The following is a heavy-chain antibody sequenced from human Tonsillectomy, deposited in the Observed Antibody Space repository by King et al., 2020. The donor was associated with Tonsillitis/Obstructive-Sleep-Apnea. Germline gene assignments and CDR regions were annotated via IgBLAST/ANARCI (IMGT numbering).Heavy chain of an antibody. CDR3: AKVVKAYDFWRGYAPGQSYYFDY. Sequence: EVQLVESGGGLVQPGGSLRLSCAASGFTSSSYAMSWVRQAPGRGLEWVSGISGSGGSTYYADSVKGRFTISRDNSKNTLYLQMNSLRADDTAVYHCAKVVKAYDFWRGYAPGQSYYFDYWGQGALVTVSS. CDR2: ISGSGGST. J-gene: IGHJ4*02. D-gene: IGHD3-3*01. CDR1: GFTSSSYA. V-gene: IGHV3-23*04.